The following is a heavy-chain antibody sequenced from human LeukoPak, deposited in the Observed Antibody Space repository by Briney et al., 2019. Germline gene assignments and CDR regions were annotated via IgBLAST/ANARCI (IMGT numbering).Heavy chain of an antibody. J-gene: IGHJ6*02. CDR2: ISWNSGSI. CDR1: GFTFDDYA. CDR3: AKAPSYGDKYYYYGMDV. D-gene: IGHD4-17*01. Sequence: GGSLRLSCAASGFTFDDYAMHWVRQAPGKGLEWVSGISWNSGSIGYADSVKGRFTISRDNAKNSLCLQMNSLRAEDTALYYCAKAPSYGDKYYYYGMDVWGQGTTVTVSS. V-gene: IGHV3-9*01.